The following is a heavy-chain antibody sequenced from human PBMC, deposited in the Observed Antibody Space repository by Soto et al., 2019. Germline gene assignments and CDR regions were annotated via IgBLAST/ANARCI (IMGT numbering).Heavy chain of an antibody. CDR1: GYTLNTYY. D-gene: IGHD2-21*02. CDR3: ARGGNIAVVTASFDY. J-gene: IGHJ4*02. V-gene: IGHV1-46*02. CDR2: IHPSGGGS. Sequence: QVQLVQSGAEVKKPGASVKVSCKPSGYTLNTYYLHWVRQAPGQGLEWMGIIHPSGGGSTYAQKFLGRGTXTXXXAXXTVFMELSSLRSADTAVYYCARGGNIAVVTASFDYWGQGTLVTVSS.